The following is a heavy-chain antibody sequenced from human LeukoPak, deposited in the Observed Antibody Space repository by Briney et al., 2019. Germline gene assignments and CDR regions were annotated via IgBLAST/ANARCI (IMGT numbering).Heavy chain of an antibody. CDR3: ARPFVWGLATQGLDY. V-gene: IGHV3-48*03. CDR2: IS. J-gene: IGHJ4*02. Sequence: PGGSLSLTCVASGFSFSSYEMNWVRQAPGKGLEWVSYISAMKGRFTISRDDAENSLYLQMNSLRAEDTAVYYCARPFVWGLATQGLDYWGQGTLVTVSS. CDR1: GFSFSSYE. D-gene: IGHD3-16*01.